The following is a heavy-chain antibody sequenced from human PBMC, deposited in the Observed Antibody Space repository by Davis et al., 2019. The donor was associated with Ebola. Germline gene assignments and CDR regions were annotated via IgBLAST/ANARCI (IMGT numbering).Heavy chain of an antibody. CDR1: GFTFSSYA. CDR3: ARVPGYCSSTSCYGNYYYGMDV. J-gene: IGHJ6*04. Sequence: PRGSLRLSCAASGFTFSSYAMHWVRQAPGKGLEWVAVISYDGSNKYYADSVKGRFTISRDNSKNTLYLQMNSLRAEDTAVYYCARVPGYCSSTSCYGNYYYGMDVWGKGTTVTVSS. V-gene: IGHV3-30-3*01. D-gene: IGHD2-2*01. CDR2: ISYDGSNK.